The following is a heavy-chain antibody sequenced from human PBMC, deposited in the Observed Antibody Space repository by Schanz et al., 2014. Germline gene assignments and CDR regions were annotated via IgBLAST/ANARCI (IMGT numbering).Heavy chain of an antibody. V-gene: IGHV1-18*01. J-gene: IGHJ5*02. CDR3: AREVGLYDRGWFDP. D-gene: IGHD3-22*01. CDR1: GYTFTSYG. Sequence: QVQLVQSGAEAKKPGASVKVSCKASGYTFTSYGISWVRQAPGQGLEWMGWISPYNGNTNYAQKLQGRVTMTADTSTSTAYMELRSLRSDDTAVYYCAREVGLYDRGWFDPWGQGTLVTVSS. CDR2: ISPYNGNT.